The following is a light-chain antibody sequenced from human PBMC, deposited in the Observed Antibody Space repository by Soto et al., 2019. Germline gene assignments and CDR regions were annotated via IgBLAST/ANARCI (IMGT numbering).Light chain of an antibody. J-gene: IGLJ1*01. V-gene: IGLV2-14*01. CDR2: EVS. CDR1: SSDIRTYNF. Sequence: QSALTQPASVSGSPGQSITISCTGTSSDIRTYNFVSWYQQHPGKAPKLMIYEVSDRPSGVSDRFSGSKSDNTASLSISGLQAEDEADYYCSSYTSTSTYVFGTGTKLTVL. CDR3: SSYTSTSTYV.